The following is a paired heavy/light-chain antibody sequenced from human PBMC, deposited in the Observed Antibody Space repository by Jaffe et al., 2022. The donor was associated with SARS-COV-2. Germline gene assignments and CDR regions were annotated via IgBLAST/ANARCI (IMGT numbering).Light chain of an antibody. CDR1: QGIRND. J-gene: IGKJ1*01. CDR2: AAS. Sequence: AIQMTQSPSSLSASVGDRVTITCRASQGIRNDLGWYQQKPGKAPKVLIYAASSLQSGVPSRFSGSGSGTDFTLTISSLQPEDFATYYCLQDHIYPRTFGQGTKVEIK. V-gene: IGKV1-6*01. CDR3: LQDHIYPRT.
Heavy chain of an antibody. J-gene: IGHJ4*02. Sequence: EVQLVESGGGLVQPGGSLRLSCAASGFTLSRYWMSWVRQAPGKGLEWVANIKQDGSEKYYVDSVKGRFTISRDNAKNSLYLQMNSLRVEDTAVYYCAREDIYYDSSGATEYYLDHWGQGTLVTVSS. CDR2: IKQDGSEK. V-gene: IGHV3-7*01. D-gene: IGHD3-22*01. CDR3: AREDIYYDSSGATEYYLDH. CDR1: GFTLSRYW.